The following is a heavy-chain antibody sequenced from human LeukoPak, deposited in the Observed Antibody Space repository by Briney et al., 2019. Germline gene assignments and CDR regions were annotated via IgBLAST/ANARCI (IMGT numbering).Heavy chain of an antibody. J-gene: IGHJ4*02. Sequence: GSLRLSCAASGFTFSNYGMSWVRQAPGKGLEWISYIYHSGSTKYNSSLKSRVTMSVDTSKNQFSLKLSSVTAADTAVYYCVRDGYSGHDALWGQGTLVTVSS. CDR3: VRDGYSGHDAL. V-gene: IGHV4-59*01. CDR2: IYHSGST. CDR1: GFTFSNYG. D-gene: IGHD5-12*01.